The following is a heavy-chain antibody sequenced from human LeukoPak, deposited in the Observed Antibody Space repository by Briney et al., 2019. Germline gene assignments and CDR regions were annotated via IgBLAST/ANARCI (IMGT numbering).Heavy chain of an antibody. D-gene: IGHD3-10*01. Sequence: SETLSLTCAVYGGSFSGYYWSWIRQPPGKGLEWIGEINHSGSTNYNPSLKSRVTISVDTSKNQFSLKLSSVTAADTAVYYCAREGGSGSYDYWGQGTLVTVSS. CDR3: AREGGSGSYDY. J-gene: IGHJ4*02. CDR2: INHSGST. CDR1: GGSFSGYY. V-gene: IGHV4-34*01.